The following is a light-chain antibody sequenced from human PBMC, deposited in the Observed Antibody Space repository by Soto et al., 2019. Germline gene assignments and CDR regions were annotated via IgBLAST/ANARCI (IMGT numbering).Light chain of an antibody. Sequence: QSVLTQPPSVSAAPGQKVSISCSGSSFNIGSNYVSWYQQLPGTAPKVLIYANDKRPSGIPDRFSGSKSGTSATLGISGLQTGDEAEYYCGTWDNSLNAVFGGGTKL. CDR1: SFNIGSNY. V-gene: IGLV1-51*01. J-gene: IGLJ2*01. CDR3: GTWDNSLNAV. CDR2: AND.